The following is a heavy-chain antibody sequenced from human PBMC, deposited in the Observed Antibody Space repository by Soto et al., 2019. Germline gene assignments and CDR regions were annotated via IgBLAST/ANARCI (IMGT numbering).Heavy chain of an antibody. V-gene: IGHV3-23*01. CDR1: GFTFSSYA. CDR3: AKEWLAAFDI. Sequence: EVQLLESGGGLVQPGGSLRLSCAASGFTFSSYAMSCVPQAPGKGLEWVSAISGSGDSTYYADSVKSRFTISRDNSKNTLYLQMNSLRAEDTAVYYCAKEWLAAFDIWGRGTMVTVSS. J-gene: IGHJ3*02. CDR2: ISGSGDST. D-gene: IGHD3-22*01.